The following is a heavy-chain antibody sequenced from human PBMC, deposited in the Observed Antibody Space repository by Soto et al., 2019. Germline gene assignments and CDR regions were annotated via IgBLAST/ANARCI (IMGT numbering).Heavy chain of an antibody. D-gene: IGHD6-19*01. CDR1: DDSFSDYY. CDR3: ARGHYSSGWPIDH. CDR2: VFHSATT. J-gene: IGHJ4*02. V-gene: IGHV4-59*01. Sequence: SETLSLTCTVSDDSFSDYYWNWIRQVPGKGLEWIGFVFHSATTSYNPSLKTRVAISDDTSKKQFSLRLTSVTAADTAIYYCARGHYSSGWPIDHWGQGILVTVSS.